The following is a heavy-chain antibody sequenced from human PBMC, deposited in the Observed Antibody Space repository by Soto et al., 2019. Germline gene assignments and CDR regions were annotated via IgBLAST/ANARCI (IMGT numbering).Heavy chain of an antibody. CDR3: AREKVGTTFFDN. V-gene: IGHV4-38-2*02. J-gene: IGHJ4*02. CDR2: IYPSVSS. Sequence: SETLSLTCIVSGFAISRGYYWSWFLQPPGKGLEWIGSIYPSVSSYHNPSLATRLRLSIDTSKNQFTLNLTSVTAADTALYFCAREKVGTTFFDNWGQGIQVTVSS. CDR1: GFAISRGYY. D-gene: IGHD1-1*01.